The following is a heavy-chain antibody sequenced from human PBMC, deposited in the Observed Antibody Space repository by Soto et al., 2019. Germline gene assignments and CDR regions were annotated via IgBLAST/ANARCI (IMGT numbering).Heavy chain of an antibody. CDR1: GGSISSGGYY. CDR2: IYYSGST. Sequence: PSETLSLTCTVSGGSISSGGYYWSWIRQHPGKGLEWIGYIYYSGSTYYNPSLKSRVTISVDTSKNQFSLKLSSVTAADTAVYYCARALIVGATGGIDYWGQGTLVTVSS. V-gene: IGHV4-31*03. J-gene: IGHJ4*02. D-gene: IGHD1-26*01. CDR3: ARALIVGATGGIDY.